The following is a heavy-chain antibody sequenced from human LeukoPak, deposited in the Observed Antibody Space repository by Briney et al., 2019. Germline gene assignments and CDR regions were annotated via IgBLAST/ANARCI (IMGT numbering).Heavy chain of an antibody. Sequence: GASVKVSCKASGYTFTSYGISWVRQAPGQGLEWMGWISAYNGNTNYAQKLQGRVTMTTDTSTSTAYMELRSLRSDDTAVYYCARHFGYSYGRVYYYYMDVWGKGTTVTVSS. V-gene: IGHV1-18*01. J-gene: IGHJ6*03. CDR3: ARHFGYSYGRVYYYYMDV. CDR2: ISAYNGNT. D-gene: IGHD5-18*01. CDR1: GYTFTSYG.